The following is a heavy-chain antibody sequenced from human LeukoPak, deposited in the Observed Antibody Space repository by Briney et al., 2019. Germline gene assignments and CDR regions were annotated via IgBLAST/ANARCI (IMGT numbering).Heavy chain of an antibody. J-gene: IGHJ5*02. Sequence: GGSLRLSCAVSGFTFSRYSMNWVRQAPGKGLEWVSLISGTGGSTYYADSVKGRFTISRDNSKNTLYLQMNSLRAEDTAVYYCAKDYEPLVGVHRWGDWFDPWGQGTLVTVSS. CDR2: ISGTGGST. CDR1: GFTFSRYS. CDR3: AKDYEPLVGVHRWGDWFDP. V-gene: IGHV3-23*01. D-gene: IGHD1-26*01.